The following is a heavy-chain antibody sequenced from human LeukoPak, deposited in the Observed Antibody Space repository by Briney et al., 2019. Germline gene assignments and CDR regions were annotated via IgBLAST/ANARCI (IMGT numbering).Heavy chain of an antibody. V-gene: IGHV1-69*13. CDR1: GGTFSIYA. Sequence: SVKVSSKASGGTFSIYAISCVRQAPGQGLEWMGGIIPIFGTANYAQKFQGRVTITADESTSTAYMELSSLRSEDTGVYYCARVGMAVAGTFDYWGQGTLVSVSS. D-gene: IGHD6-19*01. J-gene: IGHJ4*02. CDR3: ARVGMAVAGTFDY. CDR2: IIPIFGTA.